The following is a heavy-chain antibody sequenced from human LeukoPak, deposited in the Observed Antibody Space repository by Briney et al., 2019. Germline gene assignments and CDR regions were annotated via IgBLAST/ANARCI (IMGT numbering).Heavy chain of an antibody. CDR2: IYSGGST. V-gene: IGHV3-53*01. D-gene: IGHD3-22*01. CDR1: GFNVSRNY. Sequence: PGGALRLSFATAGFNVSRNYLSWVRQAPGKGPEWVSVIYSGGSTYYADSVKGRFTTSRDNSKNTLYLQMNSLRAEDTAVYYCASGYYDSSGYTVIDYWGQGTLVTVSS. CDR3: ASGYYDSSGYTVIDY. J-gene: IGHJ4*02.